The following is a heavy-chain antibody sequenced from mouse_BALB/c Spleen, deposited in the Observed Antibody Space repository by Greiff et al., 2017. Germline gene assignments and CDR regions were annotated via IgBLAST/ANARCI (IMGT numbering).Heavy chain of an antibody. D-gene: IGHD2-3*01. CDR3: ARHDANYYAMDY. CDR2: ISNGGGST. V-gene: IGHV5-12-2*01. J-gene: IGHJ4*01. CDR1: GFTFSSFG. Sequence: EVQVVESGGGLVQPGGSRKLSCAASGFTFSSFGMHWVRQAPEKGLEWVAYISNGGGSTYYPDTVKGRFTISRDNAKNTLYLQMSSLKSEDTAMYYCARHDANYYAMDYWGQGTSVTVSS.